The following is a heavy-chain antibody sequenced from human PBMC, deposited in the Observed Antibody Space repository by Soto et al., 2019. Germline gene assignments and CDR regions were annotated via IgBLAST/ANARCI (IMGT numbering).Heavy chain of an antibody. J-gene: IGHJ6*03. CDR1: GFSISSYY. Sequence: PSETLSLTCTVSGFSISSYYWSGSRQPPGKGLEWIGYIYYSGSTNYNPSLKSRVTISVDTSKNQFSLKLSSVTAADTAVYYCARVGCSSTSCYAGFYYYYYMDVWGKGTTVTVSS. CDR3: ARVGCSSTSCYAGFYYYYYMDV. V-gene: IGHV4-59*01. D-gene: IGHD2-2*01. CDR2: IYYSGST.